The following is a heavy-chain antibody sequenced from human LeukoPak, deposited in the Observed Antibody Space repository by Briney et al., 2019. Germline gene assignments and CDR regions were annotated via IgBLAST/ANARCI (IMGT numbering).Heavy chain of an antibody. J-gene: IGHJ4*02. CDR3: VKFKRDDSGNDS. Sequence: GGSLRLSCSASGFTFSSYAMHWVRQAPGKGLEYVSAISSNGDNTYYADSVKGRFTISRDNSKNTLYLQMSSLRAEDTAVYYCVKFKRDDSGNDSWGQGTLVTVSS. D-gene: IGHD3-10*01. V-gene: IGHV3-64D*06. CDR1: GFTFSSYA. CDR2: ISSNGDNT.